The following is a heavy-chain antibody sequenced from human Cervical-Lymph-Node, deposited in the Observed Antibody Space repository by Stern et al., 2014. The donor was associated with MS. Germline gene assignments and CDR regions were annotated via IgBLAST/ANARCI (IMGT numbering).Heavy chain of an antibody. CDR1: GFSLISSGMS. V-gene: IGHV2-70*17. CDR2: LDWADDK. Sequence: QVTLRESGPALVKPIQTLTLTCTFSGFSLISSGMSVSWIRQPPGKALEWLARLDWADDKFYSTSLRTRLTIAKDTSKNQVVLTMTNVDPVDTATYYCARTNVPHSPGFTFSYYYYAMDVWGQGTTVTVSS. CDR3: ARTNVPHSPGFTFSYYYYAMDV. J-gene: IGHJ6*02. D-gene: IGHD2-21*01.